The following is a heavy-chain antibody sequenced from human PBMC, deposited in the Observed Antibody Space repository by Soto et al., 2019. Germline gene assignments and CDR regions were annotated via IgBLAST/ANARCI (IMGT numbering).Heavy chain of an antibody. CDR2: IRSKANSYAT. V-gene: IGHV3-73*02. CDR1: GFTFSGSA. J-gene: IGHJ6*02. D-gene: IGHD3-10*01. Sequence: EVQLVESGGGLVQPGGSLKLSCAASGFTFSGSAMHWVRQASGKGLEWVGRIRSKANSYATAYAASVKGRFTISRDDSKNTAYLQMNSLKTEDTAVYYCTRYKRAKYYYGSGSYMAPDYGMDVWGQGTTVTVSS. CDR3: TRYKRAKYYYGSGSYMAPDYGMDV.